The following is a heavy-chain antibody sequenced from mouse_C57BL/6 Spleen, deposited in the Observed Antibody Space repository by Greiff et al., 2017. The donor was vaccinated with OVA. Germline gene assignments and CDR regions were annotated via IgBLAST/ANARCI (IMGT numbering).Heavy chain of an antibody. CDR1: GYTFTSYG. CDR2: IYPRSGNT. D-gene: IGHD4-1*01. V-gene: IGHV1-81*01. CDR3: VTGLGFAY. J-gene: IGHJ3*01. Sequence: QVQLQQSGAELARPGASVKLSCKASGYTFTSYGISWVKQRTGQGLEWIGEIYPRSGNTYYNEKFKGKATLTADKSSSTAYMGLRSLTSADSAVYFSVTGLGFAYWGQGTLVTVSA.